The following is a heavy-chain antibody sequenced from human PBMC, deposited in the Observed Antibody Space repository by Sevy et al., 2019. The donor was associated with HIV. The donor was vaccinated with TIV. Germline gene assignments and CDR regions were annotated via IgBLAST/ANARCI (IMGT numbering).Heavy chain of an antibody. CDR2: ISYDGSNK. D-gene: IGHD3-3*01. J-gene: IGHJ3*02. CDR1: GFTFSSYA. Sequence: GGSLRLSCAASGFTFSSYAMHWVRQAPGKGLEWVAVISYDGSNKYYADSVKGRFTISRDNSKNTLYLQMNSLRAEDTAVYYCASEYYDFWSGYYMSCAFDIWGQGTMVTVSS. V-gene: IGHV3-30-3*01. CDR3: ASEYYDFWSGYYMSCAFDI.